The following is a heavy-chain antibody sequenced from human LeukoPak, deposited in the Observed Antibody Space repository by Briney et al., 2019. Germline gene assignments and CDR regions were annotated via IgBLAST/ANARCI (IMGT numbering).Heavy chain of an antibody. CDR2: INPSGGST. CDR1: GYTFTIYY. V-gene: IGHV1-46*01. CDR3: AKDQGIAVAGTDDAFDI. Sequence: ASVKVSCKASGYTFTIYYIHWVRQAPGQGLEWMGIINPSGGSTSYAQKFQGRVTMTRDTSTSTVYMELSSLRAEDTAVYFCAKDQGIAVAGTDDAFDIWGQGTRVTVSS. J-gene: IGHJ3*02. D-gene: IGHD6-19*01.